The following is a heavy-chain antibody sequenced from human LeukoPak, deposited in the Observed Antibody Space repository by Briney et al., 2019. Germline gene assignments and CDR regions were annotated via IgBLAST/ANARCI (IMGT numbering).Heavy chain of an antibody. J-gene: IGHJ4*02. CDR2: ISAYNGNT. Sequence: ASVKVSCKASGYTFTSYGISWVRQAPGQGLEWMGWISAYNGNTNYAQKLQGRVTMTTDTSTSTAYMELRSLRSDDTAVYYCARVASDSGYMTGHFDYWGQGTLVTVSS. D-gene: IGHD5-12*01. CDR3: ARVASDSGYMTGHFDY. V-gene: IGHV1-18*01. CDR1: GYTFTSYG.